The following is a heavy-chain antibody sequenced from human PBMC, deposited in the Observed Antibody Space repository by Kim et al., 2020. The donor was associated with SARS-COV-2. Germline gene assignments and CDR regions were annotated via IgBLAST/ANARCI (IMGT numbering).Heavy chain of an antibody. D-gene: IGHD3-22*01. CDR3: ARDDYTHYYDSSGYPRGNAFDV. CDR1: GFTFRDYE. Sequence: GGSLRLSCAASGFTFRDYEMNWVRQAPGKGLEWVSYIHSIGNTIYYADSVKGRFTISRDNAKNSLFLQMNSLISEDTAFYYCARDDYTHYYDSSGYPRGNAFDVCGRGTRVTVSS. J-gene: IGHJ3*01. V-gene: IGHV3-48*03. CDR2: IHSIGNTI.